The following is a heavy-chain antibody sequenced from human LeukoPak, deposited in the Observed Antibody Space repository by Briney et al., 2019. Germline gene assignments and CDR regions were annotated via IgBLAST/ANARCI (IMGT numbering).Heavy chain of an antibody. CDR1: GFTFDDYA. D-gene: IGHD5-12*01. V-gene: IGHV3-9*01. CDR2: ISWNSGSI. J-gene: IGHJ3*02. Sequence: GGSLRLSCAASGFTFDDYAMHWVRQAPGKGLEWVSGISWNSGSIGYADSVKGRFTISRDNAKNSLYLQVNSLRAEDTALYYCAKDKFGGYVAFDIWGQGTMVTVSS. CDR3: AKDKFGGYVAFDI.